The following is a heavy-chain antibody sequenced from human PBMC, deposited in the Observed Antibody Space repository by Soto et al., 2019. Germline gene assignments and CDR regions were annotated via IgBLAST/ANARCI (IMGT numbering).Heavy chain of an antibody. D-gene: IGHD6-13*01. CDR2: INPNSGGT. CDR3: ARDPDSSSWYGTRGSYFDY. J-gene: IGHJ4*02. V-gene: IGHV1-2*04. Sequence: QVQLVQSGAEVKKPGSSVKVSCKASGYTFTGYYMHWVRQAPGQGLEWMGWINPNSGGTNYAQKFQGWVTMTRDTSISTAYMELCRLRSDDTAVYYCARDPDSSSWYGTRGSYFDYWGQGTLVTVSS. CDR1: GYTFTGYY.